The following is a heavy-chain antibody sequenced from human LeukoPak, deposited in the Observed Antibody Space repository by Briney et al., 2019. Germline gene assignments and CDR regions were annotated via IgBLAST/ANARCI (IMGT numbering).Heavy chain of an antibody. V-gene: IGHV1-69*13. D-gene: IGHD5-12*01. CDR1: GGTFSSYA. CDR3: ARGGYSGYDQAY. J-gene: IGHJ4*02. CDR2: IIPIFGTA. Sequence: SVKVSCKASGGTFSSYAISWVRQAPGQGLEWMGGIIPIFGTANYAQKFQGRVTITADESTSTAYMELSSLRSEDTAVYYCARGGYSGYDQAYWGQETLVTVSS.